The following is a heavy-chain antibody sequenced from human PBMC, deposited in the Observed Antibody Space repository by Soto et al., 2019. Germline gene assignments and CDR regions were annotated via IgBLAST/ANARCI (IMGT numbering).Heavy chain of an antibody. Sequence: QMQLVQSGPEVKKPGTSVKVSCKASGFTFTSSAVQWVRQARGQRLEWIGWIVVGSGNTNYAQKFQERVTITRDMAQSTAYMEVSSRRSEDTGGFYCAGDKGYRGYSGYDQGGGFYWGQGTLVTVSS. CDR1: GFTFTSSA. CDR2: IVVGSGNT. D-gene: IGHD5-12*01. J-gene: IGHJ4*02. CDR3: AGDKGYRGYSGYDQGGGFY. V-gene: IGHV1-58*01.